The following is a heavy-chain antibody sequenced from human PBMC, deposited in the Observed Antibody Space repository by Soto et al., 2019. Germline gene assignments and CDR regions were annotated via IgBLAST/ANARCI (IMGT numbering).Heavy chain of an antibody. CDR1: GGSISSYY. Sequence: SETLSLTCAVSGGSISSYYWSWIRQPPGKGLEWIGYIYYSGSTNYNPSLKSRVTISVDTSKNQLSLKLSSVTAADTAVYYCARGGTTKFDPWGQGSLVTVSS. D-gene: IGHD1-26*01. CDR3: ARGGTTKFDP. J-gene: IGHJ5*02. CDR2: IYYSGST. V-gene: IGHV4-59*01.